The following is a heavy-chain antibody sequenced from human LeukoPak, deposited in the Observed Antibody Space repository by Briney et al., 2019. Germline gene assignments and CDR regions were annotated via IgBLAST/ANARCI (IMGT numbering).Heavy chain of an antibody. CDR3: ASDENNISWFFY. D-gene: IGHD6-13*01. CDR2: VYYSRGT. Sequence: SETLSLTCTVSGGSISSSSYYWGWIRQPPGKGLEWIGTVYYSRGTYYNPSLKSRASISVDTSRNQFSLKLSSVTDADTAVYYCASDENNISWFFYWGQGALVTVSS. CDR1: GGSISSSSYY. V-gene: IGHV4-39*07. J-gene: IGHJ4*02.